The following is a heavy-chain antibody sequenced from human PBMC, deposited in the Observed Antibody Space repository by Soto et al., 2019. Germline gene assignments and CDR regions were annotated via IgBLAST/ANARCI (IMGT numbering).Heavy chain of an antibody. CDR2: IIPIFGTA. CDR1: GGTFSIYA. V-gene: IGHV1-69*13. Sequence: SVKVSCKASGGTFSIYAISWVRQAPGQGLEWMGGIIPIFGTANYAQKFQGRVTITADESTSTAYMELSSLRSQDTAVYYCARGAVAATKAFDIWGQGTMVTVPS. CDR3: ARGAVAATKAFDI. D-gene: IGHD6-19*01. J-gene: IGHJ3*02.